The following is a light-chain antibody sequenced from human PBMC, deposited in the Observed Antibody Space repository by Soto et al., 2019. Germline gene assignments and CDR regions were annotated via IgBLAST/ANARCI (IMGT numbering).Light chain of an antibody. CDR2: GAS. CDR1: QSVSSN. Sequence: EIVMTQSPATLSVSPGERATLSCRASQSVSSNLAWYQQKPGQAPRLLIYGASTRATGIPARFSGSGSGTAFTLTISSLQSVDFAVYYCQQYNNWPRGTFGQGTKVDIK. CDR3: QQYNNWPRGT. V-gene: IGKV3-15*01. J-gene: IGKJ1*01.